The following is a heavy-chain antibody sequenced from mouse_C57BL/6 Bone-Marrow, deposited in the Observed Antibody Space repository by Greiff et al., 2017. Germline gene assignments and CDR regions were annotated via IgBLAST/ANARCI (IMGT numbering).Heavy chain of an antibody. Sequence: VQLQQPGAELVKPGASVKLSCMASGYTFTSYWMHWVKQRPGQGLEWIGMIHPNSGSTNYNEKFKSKATLTVDKSSSTAYMQLSSLTSEDSAVYYCARGYDVFAYWGQGTLVTVSA. CDR2: IHPNSGST. CDR3: ARGYDVFAY. V-gene: IGHV1-64*01. J-gene: IGHJ3*01. D-gene: IGHD2-2*01. CDR1: GYTFTSYW.